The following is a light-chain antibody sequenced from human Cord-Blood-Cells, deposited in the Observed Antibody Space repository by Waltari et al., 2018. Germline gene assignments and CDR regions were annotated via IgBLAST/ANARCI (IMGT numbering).Light chain of an antibody. Sequence: ESVLTQSPGPLSLSPGDRATLSSRASQSVSSSYLAWYQQKPGQAPRLLIYGASSRATGIPDRFSGSGSGTDFTLTISRLEPEDFAVYYCQQYGSSPPYTFGQGTKLEIK. J-gene: IGKJ2*01. CDR2: GAS. CDR1: QSVSSSY. CDR3: QQYGSSPPYT. V-gene: IGKV3-20*01.